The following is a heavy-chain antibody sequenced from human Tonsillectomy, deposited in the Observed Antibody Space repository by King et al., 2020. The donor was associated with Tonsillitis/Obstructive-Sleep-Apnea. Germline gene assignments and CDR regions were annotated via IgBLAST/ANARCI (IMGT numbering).Heavy chain of an antibody. V-gene: IGHV3-11*05. D-gene: IGHD2-2*01. CDR3: ARVPVGYCSSTSCYEYAFDI. Sequence: VQLVESGGGLVKPGGSLRLSCAASGFTFSDYYMNWIRQAPGKGLEWVSYISSSSSYTNYADSVKGRFTIPRDNAKNSLYLQMNSLRAEDTAVYYCARVPVGYCSSTSCYEYAFDIWGQGTMVTVSS. CDR1: GFTFSDYY. CDR2: ISSSSSYT. J-gene: IGHJ3*02.